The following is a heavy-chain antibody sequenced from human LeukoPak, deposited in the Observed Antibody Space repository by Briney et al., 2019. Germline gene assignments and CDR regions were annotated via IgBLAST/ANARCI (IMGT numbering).Heavy chain of an antibody. CDR2: MNPNSGNT. CDR1: GYTFTSYD. J-gene: IGHJ4*02. Sequence: GASVKVSCKASGYTFTSYDINWVRQATGQGLEWMGWMNPNSGNTGYAQKFQGRVTMTEDTSTDTAYMELSSLRSEDTAVYYCATEGTYGSGSYYKTAKPIDNWGQGTLFTVSS. V-gene: IGHV1-8*02. CDR3: ATEGTYGSGSYYKTAKPIDN. D-gene: IGHD3-10*01.